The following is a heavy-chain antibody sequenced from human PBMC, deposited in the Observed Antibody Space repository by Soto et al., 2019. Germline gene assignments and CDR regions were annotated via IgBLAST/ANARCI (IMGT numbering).Heavy chain of an antibody. D-gene: IGHD3-3*01. CDR1: GGTFSSYA. CDR3: ARVPYYDFCSGSTRTYYFDY. V-gene: IGHV1-69*01. CDR2: IIPIFGTA. J-gene: IGHJ4*02. Sequence: QVQLVQSGAEVKKPGSSVKVSCKASGGTFSSYAISWVRQAPGQGLECMGGIIPIFGTANYAQKFQGRVTITADESTSTAYMEMRSLRSEDTAGYYCARVPYYDFCSGSTRTYYFDYWGQGTLFTVSS.